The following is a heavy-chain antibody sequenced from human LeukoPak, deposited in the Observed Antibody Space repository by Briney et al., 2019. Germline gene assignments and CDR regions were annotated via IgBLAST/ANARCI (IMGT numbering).Heavy chain of an antibody. CDR3: AKDSHDGIAAAGLDY. CDR2: ISWNSGSI. Sequence: GRSLRLSCAASGFTFDDYPMHWVRQAPGKGLEWVSGISWNSGSIGYADSVKGRFTISRDNAKNSLYLQMNSLRAEDTALYYCAKDSHDGIAAAGLDYWGQGTLVTVSS. CDR1: GFTFDDYP. J-gene: IGHJ4*02. V-gene: IGHV3-9*01. D-gene: IGHD6-13*01.